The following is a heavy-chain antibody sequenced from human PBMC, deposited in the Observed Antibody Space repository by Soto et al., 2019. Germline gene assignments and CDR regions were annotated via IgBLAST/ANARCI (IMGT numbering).Heavy chain of an antibody. D-gene: IGHD4-4*01. CDR2: IYPGDSDT. CDR1: GYSFTSNW. Sequence: GESLKISCKGSGYSFTSNWIGWVRQMPGKGLEWMGIIYPGDSDTRYSPSFQGQVTISADRSINTAYLQWSSLEASDTAIYYCARHEQFYYQFYGMDVWGQGTTVTVSS. V-gene: IGHV5-51*01. CDR3: ARHEQFYYQFYGMDV. J-gene: IGHJ6*02.